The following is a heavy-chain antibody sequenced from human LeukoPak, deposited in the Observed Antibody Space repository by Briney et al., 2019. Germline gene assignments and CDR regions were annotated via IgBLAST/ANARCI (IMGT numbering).Heavy chain of an antibody. CDR2: IRYDGSNK. CDR1: GFTFSSYS. D-gene: IGHD3-3*01. V-gene: IGHV3-30*02. J-gene: IGHJ4*02. Sequence: GGSLRLSCAASGFTFSSYSMNWVRQAPGKGLEWVAFIRYDGSNKYYADSVKGRFTISRDNSKNTLYLQMNSLRAEDTAVYYCAKDRTSGLALFWSGYYSYFDYWGQGTLVTVSS. CDR3: AKDRTSGLALFWSGYYSYFDY.